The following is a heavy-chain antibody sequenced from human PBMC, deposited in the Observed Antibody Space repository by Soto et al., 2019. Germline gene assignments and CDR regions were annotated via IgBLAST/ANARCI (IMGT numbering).Heavy chain of an antibody. J-gene: IGHJ6*02. CDR2: ISYDGSNK. Sequence: QVQLVESGGGVVQPGRSLRLSCAASGFTFSSYAMHWVRQAPGKGLEWVAVISYDGSNKYYADSVKGRFTISRDNSKNTLYLQMNSLRAEDTAVYYCVRGITIFGVVIIEDYYYGMDVWGQGTTVTVSS. D-gene: IGHD3-3*01. CDR1: GFTFSSYA. V-gene: IGHV3-30-3*01. CDR3: VRGITIFGVVIIEDYYYGMDV.